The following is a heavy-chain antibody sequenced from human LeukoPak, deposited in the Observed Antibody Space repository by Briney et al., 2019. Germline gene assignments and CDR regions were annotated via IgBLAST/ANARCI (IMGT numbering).Heavy chain of an antibody. J-gene: IGHJ4*02. CDR2: ISWNSGSI. CDR3: AKDIGLLGGVYFDY. Sequence: PGGSLRLSCAASGFTFDDYARHWVRQAPGKGLEWVSGISWNSGSIGYADSVRGRFTISRDNAKNSLYLHMNSLRAEDTALYYCAKDIGLLGGVYFDYWGQGTLVTVSS. D-gene: IGHD2-15*01. V-gene: IGHV3-9*01. CDR1: GFTFDDYA.